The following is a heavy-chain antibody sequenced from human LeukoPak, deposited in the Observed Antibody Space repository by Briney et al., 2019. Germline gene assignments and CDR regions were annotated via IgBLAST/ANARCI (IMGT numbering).Heavy chain of an antibody. J-gene: IGHJ4*02. Sequence: PGGSLRLSCAASGFTFSSYVMHWVRQAPGKGLEWVAVIWYDGSNKYYADSVKGRFTISRDNSKNTLYLQMNSLRTEDTAVCYCARDLYSSSWFDYWGQGTLVTVSS. D-gene: IGHD6-13*01. CDR3: ARDLYSSSWFDY. CDR2: IWYDGSNK. CDR1: GFTFSSYV. V-gene: IGHV3-33*01.